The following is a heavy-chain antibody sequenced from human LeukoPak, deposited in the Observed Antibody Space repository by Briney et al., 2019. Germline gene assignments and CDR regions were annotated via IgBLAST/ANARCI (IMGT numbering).Heavy chain of an antibody. CDR3: ARSASFSLGTNKLFAY. D-gene: IGHD1-1*01. J-gene: IGHJ4*02. Sequence: SETLSLTCTVSGGSISSSSYYWGWIRQPPGKGLEWIGSIYYSGSTYYNPSLKSRVTISVDTSKNQFSLKLSSVTAADTAVYYCARSASFSLGTNKLFAYWGQGTLGTVSS. CDR2: IYYSGST. V-gene: IGHV4-39*01. CDR1: GGSISSSSYY.